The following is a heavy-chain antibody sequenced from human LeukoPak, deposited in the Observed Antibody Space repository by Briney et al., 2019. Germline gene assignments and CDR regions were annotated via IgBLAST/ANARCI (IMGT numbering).Heavy chain of an antibody. CDR1: DASSGSSNW. CDR2: ISSRSEYT. CDR3: ARCQYNSSPDF. Sequence: GTLPLTCAVSDASSGSSNWWGWVRQPPGKGLEWVSYISSRSEYTSYADSVKGRFTVSRDNAKSSLYLQMNSLRAEDTAVYYCARCQYNSSPDFWGQGTLVTVSS. D-gene: IGHD6-19*01. V-gene: IGHV3-11*03. J-gene: IGHJ4*02.